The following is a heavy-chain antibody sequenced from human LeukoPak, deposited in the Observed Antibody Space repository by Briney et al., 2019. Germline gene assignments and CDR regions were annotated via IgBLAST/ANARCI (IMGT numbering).Heavy chain of an antibody. V-gene: IGHV4-39*07. CDR3: AREEYSSDWYGHDS. J-gene: IGHJ4*02. D-gene: IGHD6-13*01. CDR1: GDSISNTNYY. CDR2: IYYTGTT. Sequence: SETLSLTCTVSGDSISNTNYYWAWIRQAPGRGLEWIGSIYYTGTTFDNPSLKSRVTLSVDTSKNQFSLGLTSVTAADTAFYYCAREEYSSDWYGHDSWGQGTLVTVSS.